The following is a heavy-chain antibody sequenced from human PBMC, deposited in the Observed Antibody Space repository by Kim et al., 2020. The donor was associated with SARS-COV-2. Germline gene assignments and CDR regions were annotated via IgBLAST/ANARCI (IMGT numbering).Heavy chain of an antibody. CDR1: GFTFSSYG. D-gene: IGHD6-6*01. V-gene: IGHV3-33*06. J-gene: IGHJ6*01. CDR2: IWYDGSNK. Sequence: GGSLRLSCAASGFTFSSYGMHWVRQAPGKGLEWVAVIWYDGSNKYYADSVKGRFTISRDNSNNTLYLQMNSLRDEDAAVYYCPKAGLLAARAANYGMDA. CDR3: PKAGLLAARAANYGMDA.